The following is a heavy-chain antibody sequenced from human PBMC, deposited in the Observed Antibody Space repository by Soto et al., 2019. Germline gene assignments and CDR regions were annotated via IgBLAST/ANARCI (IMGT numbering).Heavy chain of an antibody. V-gene: IGHV4-4*09. CDR2: GSA. D-gene: IGHD3-10*01. J-gene: IGHJ4*02. CDR3: ARMIGSGPFDY. Sequence: GSANYNPSLMSRVTTSLDTSKNQFSLNLSSVTVADTAVYYCARMIGSGPFDYWGQGTLVTVSS.